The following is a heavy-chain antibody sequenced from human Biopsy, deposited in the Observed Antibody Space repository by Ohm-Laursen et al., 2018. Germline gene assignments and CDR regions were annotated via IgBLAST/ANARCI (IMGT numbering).Heavy chain of an antibody. CDR2: IYYSVMT. CDR3: ARLGNFWNAEDGLDL. CDR1: GDSVTKYY. J-gene: IGHJ3*01. D-gene: IGHD3-3*01. V-gene: IGHV4-59*08. Sequence: TLSLTCTVSGDSVTKYYWSWIRQPPGKGLEWIGHIYYSVMTNYNPSLKSRVTISVDTSKNHFSLNLRSVTAADTAVYSCARLGNFWNAEDGLDLWGLGTMVTVSS.